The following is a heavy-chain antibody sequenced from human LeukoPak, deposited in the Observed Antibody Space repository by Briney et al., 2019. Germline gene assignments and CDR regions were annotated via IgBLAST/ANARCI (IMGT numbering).Heavy chain of an antibody. J-gene: IGHJ6*02. CDR2: ISGSGANR. Sequence: PGGSLRLSCAASGLSFSDQYMIWIRQTPGKGLEWVSFISGSGANRFYADSMKGRFTISKDNTKNSLYLQMNSLRAEDTAIYYCATLHFYAMGVWGQGTTVTVSS. CDR1: GLSFSDQY. CDR3: ATLHFYAMGV. V-gene: IGHV3-11*01.